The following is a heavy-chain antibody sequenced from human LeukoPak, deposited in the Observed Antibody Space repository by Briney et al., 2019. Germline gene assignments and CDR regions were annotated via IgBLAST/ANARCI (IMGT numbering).Heavy chain of an antibody. V-gene: IGHV3-21*01. CDR1: GFTFSSYS. CDR3: ASNYGSGSPFDY. CDR2: ISSSSSYL. J-gene: IGHJ4*02. Sequence: GGSLRLSCAASGFTFSSYSMNWVRQAPGKGLEWVSSISSSSSYLYYADSVKGRFTISRDNAKNSLYLQMNSLRAEDTAVYYCASNYGSGSPFDYWGQGTLVTVSS. D-gene: IGHD3-10*01.